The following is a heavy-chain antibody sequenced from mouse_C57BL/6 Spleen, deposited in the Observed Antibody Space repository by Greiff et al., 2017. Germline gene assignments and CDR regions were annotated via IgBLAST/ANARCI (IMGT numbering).Heavy chain of an antibody. Sequence: QVQLQQPGAELVKPGASVKLSCKASGYTFTSYWMQWVKQRPGQGLEWIGEIDPSDSYTNYNQKFKGKATLTVDTSSSTAYMQLSSLTSEDSAVYYCAYVYGGYDMCYWGQGASVT. D-gene: IGHD2-2*01. CDR3: AYVYGGYDMCY. V-gene: IGHV1-50*01. CDR1: GYTFTSYW. CDR2: IDPSDSYT. J-gene: IGHJ4*01.